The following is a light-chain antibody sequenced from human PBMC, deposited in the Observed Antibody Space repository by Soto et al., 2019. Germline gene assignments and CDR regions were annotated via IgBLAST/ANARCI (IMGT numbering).Light chain of an antibody. Sequence: QSALTQPAYVSGSPGQSITISCTGTSSDVGGYNYVSWYQQHPGKAPKLMIYEVSNRPSGVSNRFSGSKSGNTASLTISGLQAEDEADYYCSTYTSSSTYVFGTGTKLTV. CDR3: STYTSSSTYV. V-gene: IGLV2-14*01. J-gene: IGLJ1*01. CDR2: EVS. CDR1: SSDVGGYNY.